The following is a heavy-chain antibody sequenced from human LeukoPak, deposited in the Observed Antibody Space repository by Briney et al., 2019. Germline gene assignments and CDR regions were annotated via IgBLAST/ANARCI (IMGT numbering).Heavy chain of an antibody. V-gene: IGHV3-23*01. CDR2: ISGNSGRT. J-gene: IGHJ4*02. CDR3: AKSTSSWERVDY. Sequence: GGSLRLSCAASGFTFSSYAISWVRQAPGKGLEWVSSISGNSGRTYYTDSVKGRFSISRDTSDNTLYLQMNSLRAKHAAVYYCAKSTSSWERVDYWGQGTLVTVSS. CDR1: GFTFSSYA. D-gene: IGHD6-13*01.